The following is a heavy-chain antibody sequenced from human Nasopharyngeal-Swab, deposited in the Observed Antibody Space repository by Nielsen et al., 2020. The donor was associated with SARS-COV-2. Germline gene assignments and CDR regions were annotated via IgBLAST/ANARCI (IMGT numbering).Heavy chain of an antibody. D-gene: IGHD5-24*01. CDR1: GYTFTRYY. J-gene: IGHJ6*03. CDR3: ARGGWLRKDYYYSYYYMDV. CDR2: INPGGGSA. Sequence: ASVKVSCKASGYTFTRYYIHWVRQAPGQGLEWTGIINPGGGSARYSQNFQGRVTMTRDTSTSTVYMELSSLRSEDTAVYYCARGGWLRKDYYYSYYYMDVWGKGTTVTVSS. V-gene: IGHV1-46*01.